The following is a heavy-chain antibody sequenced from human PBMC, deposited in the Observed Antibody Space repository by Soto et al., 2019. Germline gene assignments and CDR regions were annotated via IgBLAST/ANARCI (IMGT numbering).Heavy chain of an antibody. D-gene: IGHD3-16*01. V-gene: IGHV3-9*01. J-gene: IGHJ6*02. Sequence: EVQLVESGGGLVQPGTSLRLSCAGPGFSFDDYAMHWVRQAPGKGLEWVSAIDWNGGTTDYADSVKGRFKISRDNAKTPLYLQMNRLRPEDTALYYCAQCRSSWGESGMDVWGQGTTVTVSS. CDR2: IDWNGGTT. CDR1: GFSFDDYA. CDR3: AQCRSSWGESGMDV.